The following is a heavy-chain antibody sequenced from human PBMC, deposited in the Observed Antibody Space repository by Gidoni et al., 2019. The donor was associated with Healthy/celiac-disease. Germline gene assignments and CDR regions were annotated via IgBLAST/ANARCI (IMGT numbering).Heavy chain of an antibody. J-gene: IGHJ4*02. V-gene: IGHV1-69*02. CDR1: GGTFSSYT. CDR2: IIPILGIA. D-gene: IGHD6-13*01. Sequence: QVQLVQSGAEVKKPGSSVKVSCKASGGTFSSYTISWVRQAPGQGLEWMGRIIPILGIANYAQKFQGRVTITADKSTSTAYMELSSLRSEDTAVYYCASWLSGGAAAGFDYWGQGTLVTVSS. CDR3: ASWLSGGAAAGFDY.